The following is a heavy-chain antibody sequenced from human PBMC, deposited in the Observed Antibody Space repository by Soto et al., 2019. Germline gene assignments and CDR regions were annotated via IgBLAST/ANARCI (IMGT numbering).Heavy chain of an antibody. CDR2: IYYSGST. D-gene: IGHD1-26*01. CDR3: ATIWSQD. Sequence: SETLSLTCTVSGGSISSSSYYWGWIRQPPGKGLEWIGRIYYSGSTYYNPSLKSRVTISVDTSKNQFSLKLSSVTAADTAVYYRATIWSQDWGQGTLVTVSS. CDR1: GGSISSSSYY. J-gene: IGHJ4*02. V-gene: IGHV4-39*01.